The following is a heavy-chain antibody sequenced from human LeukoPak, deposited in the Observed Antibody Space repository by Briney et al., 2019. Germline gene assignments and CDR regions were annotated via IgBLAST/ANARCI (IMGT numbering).Heavy chain of an antibody. CDR3: ATLNYGDYGSFNY. Sequence: PGGSLRLSCAASGLIFNTYSMNWVRQAPGKGLEWISYIHSSSSAIYYADSVKGRFTISRDNARNSLYLQMNSLRAEDTAMYYCATLNYGDYGSFNYWGRGTLVTVSS. V-gene: IGHV3-48*01. CDR2: IHSSSSAI. J-gene: IGHJ4*02. CDR1: GLIFNTYS. D-gene: IGHD4-17*01.